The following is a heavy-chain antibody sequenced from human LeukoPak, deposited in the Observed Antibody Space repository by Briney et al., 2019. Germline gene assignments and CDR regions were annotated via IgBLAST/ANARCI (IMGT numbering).Heavy chain of an antibody. Sequence: PSETLSLTCAVSGYSISSGYYWGWIRQPPGKGLERIGSIYHSGSTYYNPSLKSRVTISVDTSKNQFSLKLSSVTAADTAVYYCARYIVATITTYYFDYWGQGTLVTVSS. J-gene: IGHJ4*02. V-gene: IGHV4-38-2*01. D-gene: IGHD5-12*01. CDR2: IYHSGST. CDR3: ARYIVATITTYYFDY. CDR1: GYSISSGYY.